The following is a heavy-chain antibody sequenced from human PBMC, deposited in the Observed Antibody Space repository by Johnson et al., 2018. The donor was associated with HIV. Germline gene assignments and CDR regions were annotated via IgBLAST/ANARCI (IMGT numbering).Heavy chain of an antibody. V-gene: IGHV3-33*06. J-gene: IGHJ3*02. D-gene: IGHD1-1*01. Sequence: VQLVESGGGVVQPGRSLRLSCAASGFTLSNYGMHWVRQAPGKGLEWVAVIWYDGSNKYYADSVKGRFTISRDNSKNTLYLQMNSLRAEDTAVYYCAKVGGTTILRDAFDIWGQGTMVTVSS. CDR3: AKVGGTTILRDAFDI. CDR2: IWYDGSNK. CDR1: GFTLSNYG.